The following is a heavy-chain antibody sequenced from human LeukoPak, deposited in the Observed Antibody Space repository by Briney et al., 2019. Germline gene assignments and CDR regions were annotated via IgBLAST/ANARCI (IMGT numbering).Heavy chain of an antibody. V-gene: IGHV3-23*01. Sequence: GGSLRLSCAASGFTFSTYAMSWVRQAPGKGLECVSALSGNGSTIYYADSVKGRFTISRDNSKNTLSLQMNSLRAEDTAVYYCAKALYGGHDYWGQGTLVTVSS. CDR3: AKALYGGHDY. J-gene: IGHJ4*02. CDR1: GFTFSTYA. CDR2: LSGNGSTI. D-gene: IGHD4-23*01.